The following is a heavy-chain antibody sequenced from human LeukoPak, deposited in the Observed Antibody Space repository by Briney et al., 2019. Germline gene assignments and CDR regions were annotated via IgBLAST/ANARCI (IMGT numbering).Heavy chain of an antibody. D-gene: IGHD3-10*01. CDR3: ASFYGSGSYYPKPDY. Sequence: SETLSLTCTVSGGSISSSSYYWGWIRQPPGKGLEWIGSIYCSGSTYYNPSLKSRVTISVDTSKNQFSLTLSSVTAADTAVYYCASFYGSGSYYPKPDYWGQGTLVTVSS. CDR2: IYCSGST. J-gene: IGHJ4*02. V-gene: IGHV4-39*01. CDR1: GGSISSSSYY.